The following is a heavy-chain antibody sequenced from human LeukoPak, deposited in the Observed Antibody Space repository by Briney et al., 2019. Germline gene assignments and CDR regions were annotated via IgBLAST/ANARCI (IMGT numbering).Heavy chain of an antibody. V-gene: IGHV3-30*02. Sequence: GGSLRLSCAASGFTFSSYGMHWVRQAPGKGLEWVAFIRYDGSNKYYADSVKGRFTISRDNSKNTLYLQMNSLRAEDTAVYYCARDPSSGSYSSYFDYWGQGTLVTVSS. CDR2: IRYDGSNK. J-gene: IGHJ4*02. CDR3: ARDPSSGSYSSYFDY. CDR1: GFTFSSYG. D-gene: IGHD3-10*01.